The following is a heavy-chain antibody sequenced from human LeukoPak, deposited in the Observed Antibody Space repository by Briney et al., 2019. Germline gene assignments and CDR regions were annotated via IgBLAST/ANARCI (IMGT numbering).Heavy chain of an antibody. CDR3: ARRFRNWHFDL. Sequence: ASVKVSCKASGYTFTSYGINWVRQAPGQGLEWMGWISAYNGNTNYAQKLQDRVTMTTDTSTSTAYMELRSLRPDDTAVYYCARRFRNWHFDLWGRGTLVSVPS. V-gene: IGHV1-18*01. J-gene: IGHJ2*01. CDR1: GYTFTSYG. CDR2: ISAYNGNT. D-gene: IGHD3-10*01.